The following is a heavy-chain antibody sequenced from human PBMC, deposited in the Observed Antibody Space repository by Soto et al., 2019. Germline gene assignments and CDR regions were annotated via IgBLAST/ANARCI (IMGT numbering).Heavy chain of an antibody. Sequence: QVQLQQWGAGLLKPSETLSLTCAVYGGSFSGYYWSWIRQPPGKGLEWIGEINHSGSTNYNPSLKSRVTISVDTSKNQFSLKLSSVTAADTAVYYWARWVVPAANFDYWGQGTLVTVSS. J-gene: IGHJ4*02. CDR2: INHSGST. CDR3: ARWVVPAANFDY. D-gene: IGHD2-2*01. V-gene: IGHV4-34*01. CDR1: GGSFSGYY.